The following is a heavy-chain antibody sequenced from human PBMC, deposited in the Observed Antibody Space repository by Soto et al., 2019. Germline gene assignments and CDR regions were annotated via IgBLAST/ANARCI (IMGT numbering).Heavy chain of an antibody. Sequence: LRLSCAASGFAFSNYEMNWVRQAPGKGLEWVSYISLSGSTIYYADSVKGRFTISRDDAKNSLYLQMDSLRADDTAVYYCARESFSASPNFFDYWGQGTLVTAPQ. D-gene: IGHD3-3*02. J-gene: IGHJ4*02. V-gene: IGHV3-48*03. CDR2: ISLSGSTI. CDR3: ARESFSASPNFFDY. CDR1: GFAFSNYE.